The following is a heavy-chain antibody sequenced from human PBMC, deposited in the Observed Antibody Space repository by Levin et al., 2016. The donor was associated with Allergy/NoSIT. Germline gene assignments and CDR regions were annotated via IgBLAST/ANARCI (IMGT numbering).Heavy chain of an antibody. J-gene: IGHJ6*02. D-gene: IGHD3-10*01. Sequence: SVKVSCKASGGTFSSYAISWVRQAPGQGLEWMGGIIPIFGTANYAQKFQGRVTITADESTSTAYMELSSLRSEDTAVYYCARDRGHNGSGYPDVWGQGTTVTVSS. CDR3: ARDRGHNGSGYPDV. CDR1: GGTFSSYA. CDR2: IIPIFGTA. V-gene: IGHV1-69*13.